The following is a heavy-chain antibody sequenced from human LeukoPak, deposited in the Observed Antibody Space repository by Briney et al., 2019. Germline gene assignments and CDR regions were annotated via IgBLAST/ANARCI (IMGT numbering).Heavy chain of an antibody. CDR1: GFTFSSYA. V-gene: IGHV3-23*01. CDR2: ISGSGGST. J-gene: IGHJ2*01. Sequence: GGSLRLSCAASGFTFSSYAMSWVRQAPGKGLEWVSAISGSGGSTYYADSVKGRFTISRDNSKSTLYLQMNSLRAEDTAVYYCAKRLAGAAAPRGYFDLWGRGTLVTVSS. D-gene: IGHD6-13*01. CDR3: AKRLAGAAAPRGYFDL.